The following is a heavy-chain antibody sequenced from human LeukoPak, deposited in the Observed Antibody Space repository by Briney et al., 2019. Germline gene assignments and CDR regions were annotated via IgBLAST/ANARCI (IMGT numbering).Heavy chain of an antibody. CDR3: AREDPQTKVPEGMDV. CDR1: GGSISSYY. J-gene: IGHJ6*02. Sequence: SETLSLTCTVSGGSISSYYWSWIRQPAGKGLEWIGRIYTSGSTNYNPSLKGRVTISVDTSKNQFSLKLNSVTAADTAVYYCAREDPQTKVPEGMDVWGQGTTVTVSS. D-gene: IGHD4/OR15-4a*01. CDR2: IYTSGST. V-gene: IGHV4-4*07.